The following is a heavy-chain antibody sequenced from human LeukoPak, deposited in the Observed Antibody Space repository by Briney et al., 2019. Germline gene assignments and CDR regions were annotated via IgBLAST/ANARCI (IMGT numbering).Heavy chain of an antibody. Sequence: PGGSLRLSCAASGFTLNSYGMHWVRQAPGKGLEWVASIKLDGSETYYVDSVEGRLTISRDNAKNSLYLQMNSLTVEDTAVYYCASGGNRYFDYWGQGTLVTVSS. D-gene: IGHD3-10*01. V-gene: IGHV3-7*01. CDR2: IKLDGSET. CDR3: ASGGNRYFDY. CDR1: GFTLNSYG. J-gene: IGHJ4*02.